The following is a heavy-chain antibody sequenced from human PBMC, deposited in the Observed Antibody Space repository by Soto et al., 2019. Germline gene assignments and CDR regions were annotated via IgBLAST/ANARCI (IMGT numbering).Heavy chain of an antibody. CDR3: ARIFKAEYSGYDSGFDY. D-gene: IGHD5-12*01. Sequence: SGPTLGKPTQTLTLTCTFSGFSLSTSGMCVSWIRQPPGKALEWLARIDWDDDKYYSTSLKTRLTISKDTSKNQVVLTMTNMDPVDTATYYCARIFKAEYSGYDSGFDYRAQRTLDTGSS. V-gene: IGHV2-70*11. J-gene: IGHJ4*02. CDR1: GFSLSTSGMC. CDR2: IDWDDDK.